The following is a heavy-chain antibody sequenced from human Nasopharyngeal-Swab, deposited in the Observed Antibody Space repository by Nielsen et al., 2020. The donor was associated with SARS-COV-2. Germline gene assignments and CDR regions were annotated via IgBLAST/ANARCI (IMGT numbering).Heavy chain of an antibody. D-gene: IGHD1-26*01. Sequence: SETLSLTCSVSGGSFNGFYWNWIRQPPGKGLEWIGEINHNERTNYNPSLNSRVTISLDTSKNQFSLRLSSVTSADTAVYYCARSLVGVSRHFDYWGQGALVTVSS. CDR3: ARSLVGVSRHFDY. CDR1: GGSFNGFY. J-gene: IGHJ4*02. V-gene: IGHV4-34*01. CDR2: INHNERT.